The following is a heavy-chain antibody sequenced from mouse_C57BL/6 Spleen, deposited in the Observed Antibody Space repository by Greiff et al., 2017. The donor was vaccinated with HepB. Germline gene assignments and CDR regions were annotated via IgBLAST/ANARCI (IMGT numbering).Heavy chain of an antibody. J-gene: IGHJ4*01. CDR3: ARDLRLQNYAMDY. V-gene: IGHV1-7*01. CDR1: GYTFTSSW. CDR2: INPSSGYT. D-gene: IGHD3-2*02. Sequence: QVQLKQSGAELAKPGASVKLSCKASGYTFTSSWMHWVKQRPGQGLEWIGYINPSSGYTKYNQKFKDKATLTADKSSSTAYMQLSSLTYEDSAVYYCARDLRLQNYAMDYWGQGTSVTVSS.